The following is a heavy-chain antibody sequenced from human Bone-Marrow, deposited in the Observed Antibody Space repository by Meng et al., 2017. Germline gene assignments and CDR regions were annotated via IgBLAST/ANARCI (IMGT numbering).Heavy chain of an antibody. CDR1: GFTFSSYG. Sequence: GESLKISCAASGFTFSSYGISWVRQAPGQGLEWMGWISAYNGNTNYAQKLQGRVTMTTDTSTSTAYMELRSLRSDDTAVYYCAREPGAGVLDYWGQGTLVTVSS. J-gene: IGHJ4*02. CDR3: AREPGAGVLDY. D-gene: IGHD6-19*01. V-gene: IGHV1-18*01. CDR2: ISAYNGNT.